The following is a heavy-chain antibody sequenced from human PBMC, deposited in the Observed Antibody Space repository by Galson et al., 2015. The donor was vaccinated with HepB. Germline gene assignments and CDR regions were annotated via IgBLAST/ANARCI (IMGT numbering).Heavy chain of an antibody. CDR3: AKIGAPDPLTYCSSTSCYLFDP. CDR2: ISGSGGST. Sequence: SLRLSCAASGFTFSSYAMSWVRQAPGKGLEWVSAISGSGGSTYYADSVKGRFTISRDNSKNTLYLQMNSLRAEDTAVYYCAKIGAPDPLTYCSSTSCYLFDPWGQGTLVTVSS. J-gene: IGHJ5*02. D-gene: IGHD2-2*01. V-gene: IGHV3-23*01. CDR1: GFTFSSYA.